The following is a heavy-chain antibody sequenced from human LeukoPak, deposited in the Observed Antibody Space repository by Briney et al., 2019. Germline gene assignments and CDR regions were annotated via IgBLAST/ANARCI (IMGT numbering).Heavy chain of an antibody. Sequence: GGSLRLSCTVSGFTVSSNSMSWVRQAPGKGLEWVSAISGSGGTTYYADSVKGRFTISRDNSKNTLYLQMNSLRAEDTAVYYCAKGSVRYYYYMDVWGKGTTVTISS. CDR2: ISGSGGTT. D-gene: IGHD3-10*01. CDR3: AKGSVRYYYYMDV. CDR1: GFTVSSNS. V-gene: IGHV3-23*01. J-gene: IGHJ6*03.